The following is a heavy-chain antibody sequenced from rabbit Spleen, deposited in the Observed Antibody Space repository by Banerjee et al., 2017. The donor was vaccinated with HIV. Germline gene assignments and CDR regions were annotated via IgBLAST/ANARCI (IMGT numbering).Heavy chain of an antibody. CDR1: GFSFSSSDY. V-gene: IGHV1S40*01. D-gene: IGHD8-1*01. CDR2: IDSGSSGFT. Sequence: QSLEESGGDLVKPGASLTLTCTASGFSFSSSDYMCWVRQAPGKGLEWIACIDSGSSGFTYFANWANGRFTISKTSSTTVTLQMTSLTVADTATYFCARDTGSSFSTYGMDLWGPGTLVTVS. J-gene: IGHJ6*01. CDR3: ARDTGSSFSTYGMDL.